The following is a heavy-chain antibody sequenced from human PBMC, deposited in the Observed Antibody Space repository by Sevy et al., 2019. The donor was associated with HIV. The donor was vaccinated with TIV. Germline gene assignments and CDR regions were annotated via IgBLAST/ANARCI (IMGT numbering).Heavy chain of an antibody. CDR1: GFTFDDYT. CDR3: AKNSAGIAAAGTLFGYYGMDV. Sequence: GGSLRLSCAASGFTFDDYTMHWVRQAPGKGLEWVSLISWDGGSTYYADSVKGRFTISRDNSKNSLYLQMNSLRTEDTAVYYCAKNSAGIAAAGTLFGYYGMDVWGQGTTVTVSS. J-gene: IGHJ6*02. CDR2: ISWDGGST. D-gene: IGHD6-13*01. V-gene: IGHV3-43*01.